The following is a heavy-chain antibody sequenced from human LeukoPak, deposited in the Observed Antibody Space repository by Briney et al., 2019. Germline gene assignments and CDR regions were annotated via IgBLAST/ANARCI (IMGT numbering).Heavy chain of an antibody. CDR2: IRSKANSYVT. D-gene: IGHD6-6*01. V-gene: IGHV3-73*01. J-gene: IGHJ4*02. CDR3: ARDDSRSSFDY. CDR1: GFTFSGSA. Sequence: GGSLRLSCAASGFTFSGSAMHWVRQASGKGLEWVGRIRSKANSYVTAYAASVEGRFTISRDDSTNTAYLQMNSLKTEDTAVYYCARDDSRSSFDYWGQGTLVTVSS.